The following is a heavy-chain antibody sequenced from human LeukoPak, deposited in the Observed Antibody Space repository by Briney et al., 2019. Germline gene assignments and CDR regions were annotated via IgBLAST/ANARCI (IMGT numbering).Heavy chain of an antibody. CDR3: ARHGPTGIVLRFLEWLLGYFDY. CDR1: GGSISSSSYY. V-gene: IGHV4-39*01. Sequence: SETLSLTCTVSGGSISSSSYYWGWIRQPPGKGLEWIGSIYYSGSTHYNPSLKSRVTISVDTSKNQFSLKLSSVTAADTAVYYCARHGPTGIVLRFLEWLLGYFDYWGQGTLVTVSS. D-gene: IGHD3-3*01. CDR2: IYYSGST. J-gene: IGHJ4*02.